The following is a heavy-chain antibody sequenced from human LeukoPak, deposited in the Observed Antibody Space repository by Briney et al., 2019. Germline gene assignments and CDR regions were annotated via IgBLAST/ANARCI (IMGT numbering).Heavy chain of an antibody. V-gene: IGHV4-38-2*02. Sequence: SETLSLTCTVSGYSISSGYYWGWLRQPPGKGLEWIGSIYHSGSTYYNPSLKSRVTISVDTSKNQFSLKLSSVTAADTAVYYCARDAWLDGDTSLVWGKGTLVTVSS. D-gene: IGHD3-10*01. CDR3: ARDAWLDGDTSLV. J-gene: IGHJ4*02. CDR2: IYHSGST. CDR1: GYSISSGYY.